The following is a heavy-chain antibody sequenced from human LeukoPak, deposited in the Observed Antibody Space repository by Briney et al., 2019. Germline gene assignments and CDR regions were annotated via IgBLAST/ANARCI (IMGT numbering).Heavy chain of an antibody. V-gene: IGHV4-4*07. CDR2: IYTSGST. J-gene: IGHJ1*01. Sequence: SETLSLTCTVAGGSISSYYWSWIRQPAGEGLEWIGRIYTSGSTNYNPSLKSRVTMSVDTSKNQFSLELSSVTAADTAVYYCARDDSGSYPFQHWGQGTLVTVSS. D-gene: IGHD1-26*01. CDR3: ARDDSGSYPFQH. CDR1: GGSISSYY.